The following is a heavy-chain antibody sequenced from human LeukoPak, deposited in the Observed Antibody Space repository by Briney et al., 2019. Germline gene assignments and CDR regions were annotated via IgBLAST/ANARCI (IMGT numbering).Heavy chain of an antibody. Sequence: PGGSLRLSCAASGFTFSSYAMHWVRQAPGKGLEWGAVISYDGSNKYYADSVKGRFTISRDNSKNTLYLQVNSLRGEDTAVYYCARGTTVTWKPCDYWGQGTLVTVSS. J-gene: IGHJ4*02. V-gene: IGHV3-30*04. CDR2: ISYDGSNK. CDR1: GFTFSSYA. CDR3: ARGTTVTWKPCDY. D-gene: IGHD4-11*01.